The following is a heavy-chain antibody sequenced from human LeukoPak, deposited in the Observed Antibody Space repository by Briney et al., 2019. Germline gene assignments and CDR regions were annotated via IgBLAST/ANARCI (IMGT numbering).Heavy chain of an antibody. J-gene: IGHJ4*02. CDR2: ISTNTGNP. Sequence: ASVKVSCKASGYIFTSYAMNWVRQAPGQGLGWMGGISTNTGNPTYAQGFTGRFVFSLDTSVSTAYLQISSLKAEDTAVYYCARNYDFWSGYYPFDYWGQGTLVTVSS. V-gene: IGHV7-4-1*02. CDR3: ARNYDFWSGYYPFDY. D-gene: IGHD3-3*01. CDR1: GYIFTSYA.